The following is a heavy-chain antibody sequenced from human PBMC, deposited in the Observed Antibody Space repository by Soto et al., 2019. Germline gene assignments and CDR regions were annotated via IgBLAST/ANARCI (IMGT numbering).Heavy chain of an antibody. CDR3: AREVYSSGYLVY. CDR2: INPNSGGT. CDR1: GYTFTSYY. V-gene: IGHV1-2*04. D-gene: IGHD6-19*01. Sequence: GASVKVSCKASGYTFTSYYMHWVRQAPGQGLEWMGWINPNSGGTNYAQKFQGWVTMTRDTSISTAYMELSRLRSDDTAVYYCAREVYSSGYLVYWGQGTLVTVSS. J-gene: IGHJ4*02.